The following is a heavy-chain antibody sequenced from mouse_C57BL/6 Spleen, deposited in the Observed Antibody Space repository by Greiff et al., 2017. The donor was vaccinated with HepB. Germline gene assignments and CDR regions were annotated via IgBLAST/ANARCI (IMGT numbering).Heavy chain of an antibody. Sequence: VQLQQPGAELVKPGASVKMSCKASGYTFTSYWITWVKQRPGQGLEWIGDIYPGSGSTNYNEKFKSKATLTVDTSSSTAYMQLSSLTSEDSAVYDCARGGYGSGDYAMDYWGQGTSVTVSS. CDR1: GYTFTSYW. CDR2: IYPGSGST. D-gene: IGHD1-1*01. CDR3: ARGGYGSGDYAMDY. V-gene: IGHV1-55*01. J-gene: IGHJ4*01.